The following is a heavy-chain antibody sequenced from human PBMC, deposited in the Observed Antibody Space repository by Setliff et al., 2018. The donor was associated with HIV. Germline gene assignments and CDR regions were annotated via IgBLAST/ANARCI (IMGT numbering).Heavy chain of an antibody. Sequence: SETLSLTCNVSGASITSGSYYWSWIRRPAGKGLEWIGHIYSRGPTNYNPALRSRVIISVDTSKNQLSLSLSSVTAADTAVYYCARDDSGYYYDYWGQGKLVTVSS. J-gene: IGHJ4*02. CDR3: ARDDSGYYYDY. CDR1: GASITSGSYY. D-gene: IGHD3-22*01. CDR2: IYSRGPT. V-gene: IGHV4-61*09.